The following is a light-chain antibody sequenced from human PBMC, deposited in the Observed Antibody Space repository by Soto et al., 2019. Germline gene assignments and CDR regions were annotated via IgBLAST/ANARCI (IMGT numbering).Light chain of an antibody. CDR1: QSVSSSY. CDR3: QQYGSSPRT. Sequence: EIVLTQSPGTLSLSPGERATLSCRASQSVSSSYLAWYQQKPGQAPRLLIYGASSRATGIPDRFSGSGSGTDFTLTISRLEPEDFVVYSCQQYGSSPRTLGQGTKLEIK. CDR2: GAS. J-gene: IGKJ2*01. V-gene: IGKV3-20*01.